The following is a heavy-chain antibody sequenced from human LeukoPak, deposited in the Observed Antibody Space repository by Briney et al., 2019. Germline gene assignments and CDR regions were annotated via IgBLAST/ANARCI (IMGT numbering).Heavy chain of an antibody. CDR2: ISSGGSTI. Sequence: GGSLRLSCAASGFTFNTYEMNWVRQAPGKGLEWVSFISSGGSTIYYADSVKGRFTISRDNAKNSLYLQMNSLRAEDTAVYYCARAGGGYSYGYSSPLDYWGQGTLVTVSS. D-gene: IGHD5-18*01. V-gene: IGHV3-48*03. CDR3: ARAGGGYSYGYSSPLDY. J-gene: IGHJ4*02. CDR1: GFTFNTYE.